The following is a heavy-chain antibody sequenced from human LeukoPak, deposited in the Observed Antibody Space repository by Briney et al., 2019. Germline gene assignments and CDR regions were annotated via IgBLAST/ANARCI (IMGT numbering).Heavy chain of an antibody. Sequence: GGSLRLSCAASGFTFSSYGMHWVRQAPGKGLEWVAFIRFDGSNKYYADSVKGRFTISRDNSKNMLYLQMNSLRAEDTAVYYCAKGRRYDSSVYYYFDYWGQGTLVTVSS. CDR1: GFTFSSYG. V-gene: IGHV3-30*02. J-gene: IGHJ4*02. D-gene: IGHD3-22*01. CDR2: IRFDGSNK. CDR3: AKGRRYDSSVYYYFDY.